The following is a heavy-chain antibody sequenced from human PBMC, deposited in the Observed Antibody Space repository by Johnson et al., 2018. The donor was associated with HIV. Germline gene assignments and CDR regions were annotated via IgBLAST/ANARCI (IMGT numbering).Heavy chain of an antibody. V-gene: IGHV3-53*01. D-gene: IGHD3-22*01. CDR2: IYSGGST. CDR1: GFTVSSNY. Sequence: VQLVESGGGVVQPGGSLRLSCAASGFTVSSNYMSWVRQAPGKGLEWVSVIYSGGSTYYADSVKGRFTISRDNSKNTLYLQMNSLRAEDTAVYYCARGITMIPDAFDIWGQGTMVTVSS. J-gene: IGHJ3*02. CDR3: ARGITMIPDAFDI.